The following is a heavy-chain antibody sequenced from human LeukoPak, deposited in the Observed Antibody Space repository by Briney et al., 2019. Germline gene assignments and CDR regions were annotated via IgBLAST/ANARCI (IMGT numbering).Heavy chain of an antibody. CDR2: ISAYNGNT. CDR1: GYTFTSYG. Sequence: GASVKVSCKASGYTFTSYGISWVRQAPGQGLEWMRWISAYNGNTNYAQKLQGRVTMTTDTSTSTAYMELRSLRSDDTAVYYCARDLKWFGELLSLNYWGQGTLVTVSS. J-gene: IGHJ4*02. V-gene: IGHV1-18*01. D-gene: IGHD3-10*01. CDR3: ARDLKWFGELLSLNY.